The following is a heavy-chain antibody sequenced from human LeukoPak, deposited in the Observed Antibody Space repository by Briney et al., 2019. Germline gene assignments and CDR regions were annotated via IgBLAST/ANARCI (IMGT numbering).Heavy chain of an antibody. CDR1: GGSISSYY. V-gene: IGHV4-4*07. J-gene: IGHJ5*02. CDR3: ARGYYDFWSGYYKEDWFDP. D-gene: IGHD3-3*01. CDR2: IYTSGST. Sequence: SETLSLTCTVSGGSISSYYWSWIRQPAGKGLEWIGRIYTSGSTNYNPSLKSRVTMSEDTSKNQFSLKLSSVTAADTAVYYCARGYYDFWSGYYKEDWFDPWGQGTLVTVSS.